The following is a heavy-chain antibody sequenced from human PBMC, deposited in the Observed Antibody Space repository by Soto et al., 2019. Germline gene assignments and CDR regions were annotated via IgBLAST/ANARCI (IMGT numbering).Heavy chain of an antibody. V-gene: IGHV1-2*04. CDR3: ATGTLYKGYYGMDV. Sequence: ASVKVSCKASGYTFTGYYMHWVRQAPGQGLERMGWINPNSGGTNYAQKFQGWVTMTRDTSISTAYMELSRLRSDDTAVYYCATGTLYKGYYGMDVWGQGTTVTVSS. J-gene: IGHJ6*02. CDR1: GYTFTGYY. D-gene: IGHD1-1*01. CDR2: INPNSGGT.